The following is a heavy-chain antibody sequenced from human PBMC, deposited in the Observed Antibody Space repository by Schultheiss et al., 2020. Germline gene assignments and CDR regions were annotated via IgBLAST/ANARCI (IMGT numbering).Heavy chain of an antibody. J-gene: IGHJ4*02. CDR3: ARSSGGYFDY. CDR1: GYTFTSYY. V-gene: IGHV1-69*02. Sequence: SVKVSGKASGYTFTSYYMHWVRQAPGQGLEWMGRIIPILGIANYAQKFQGRVTITADKSTSTAYMELSSLRSEDTAVYYCARSSGGYFDYWGQGTLVTVSS. CDR2: IIPILGIA.